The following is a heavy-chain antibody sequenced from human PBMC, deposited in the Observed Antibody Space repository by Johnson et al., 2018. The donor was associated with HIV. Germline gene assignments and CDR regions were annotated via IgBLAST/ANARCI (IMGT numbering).Heavy chain of an antibody. CDR3: AREGDMIVVVAAFDI. D-gene: IGHD3-22*01. CDR2: ISDSGGST. CDR1: GISFSSYA. J-gene: IGHJ3*02. Sequence: QLVESGGGLVQPGGSLRLSCAASGISFSSYAMSWVRQAPGKGLEWVSAISDSGGSTYYADSVKGRFTISRDNSKKTLYLQMNSLRAEDTAVYYCAREGDMIVVVAAFDIWGQGTMVIVSS. V-gene: IGHV3-23*04.